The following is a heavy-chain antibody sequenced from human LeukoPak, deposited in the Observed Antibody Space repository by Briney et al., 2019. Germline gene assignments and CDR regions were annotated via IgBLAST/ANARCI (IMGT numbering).Heavy chain of an antibody. CDR1: GFTFSNAW. CDR3: TTDLLDGFVSFGYYDSSGYFE. CDR2: IKSKTDGGTT. D-gene: IGHD3-22*01. Sequence: PGGSLRLSCAASGFTFSNAWMNWVRQAPGKGLEWVGRIKSKTDGGTTDYAAPVKGRFTISRDDSKNTLYLQMNSLKTEDTAVYYCTTDLLDGFVSFGYYDSSGYFEWGQGTLVTVSS. J-gene: IGHJ4*02. V-gene: IGHV3-15*07.